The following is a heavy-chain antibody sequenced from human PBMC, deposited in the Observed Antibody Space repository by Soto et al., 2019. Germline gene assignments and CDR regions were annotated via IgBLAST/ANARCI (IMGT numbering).Heavy chain of an antibody. V-gene: IGHV1-2*04. CDR2: INPNSGGT. CDR1: GYTFTGYY. CDR3: AVAPRTHSSSFIKGREDRAGSFEIYGMDV. Sequence: GASVKVSCKASGYTFTGYYMHWVRQAPGQGLEWMGWINPNSGGTNYAQKFQGWVTMTRDTSISTAYMELSRLRSDDTAVYYCAVAPRTHSSSFIKGREDRAGSFEIYGMDVWGQGTTVTVSS. J-gene: IGHJ6*02. D-gene: IGHD6-13*01.